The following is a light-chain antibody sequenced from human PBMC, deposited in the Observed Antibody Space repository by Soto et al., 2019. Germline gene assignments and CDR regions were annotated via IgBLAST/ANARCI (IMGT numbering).Light chain of an antibody. V-gene: IGLV2-14*03. CDR2: DVA. Sequence: QSALTQPASVSASPGQSITISCTGTSSDVGGSNFVSWYQQHPGKPPKLLIYDVATRPPGVSNRFSGSKSGSTASLIISRLQTDDEADYYCVSFTSSTTYVFGSGTKVTVL. CDR3: VSFTSSTTYV. J-gene: IGLJ1*01. CDR1: SSDVGGSNF.